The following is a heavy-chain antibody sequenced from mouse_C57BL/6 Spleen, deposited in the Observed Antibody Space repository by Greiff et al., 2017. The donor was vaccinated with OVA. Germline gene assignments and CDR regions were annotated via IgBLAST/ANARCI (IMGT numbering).Heavy chain of an antibody. J-gene: IGHJ3*01. CDR1: GYTFTSYW. CDR2: IHPSDSET. Sequence: VQLQQPGAELVKPGASVKVSCKASGYTFTSYWMHWVKQRPGQGLEWIGRIHPSDSETNYNQKFKGKATLTVDKSSSTAYMQLSSLTSEDSAVYYCAIGYYDYDRFAYWGQGTLVTVSA. D-gene: IGHD2-4*01. CDR3: AIGYYDYDRFAY. V-gene: IGHV1-74*01.